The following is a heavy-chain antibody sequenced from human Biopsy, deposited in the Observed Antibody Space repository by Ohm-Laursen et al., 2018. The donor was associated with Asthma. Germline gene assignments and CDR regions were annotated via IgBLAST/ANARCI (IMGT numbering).Heavy chain of an antibody. CDR2: ISWNSGTI. D-gene: IGHD3-10*01. J-gene: IGHJ6*02. CDR3: AREMGAGPNQPPSGSGSSHLYGMDV. V-gene: IGHV3-9*01. CDR1: GFSLDDYA. Sequence: SPRLSCAASGFSLDDYAMFWVRQAPGKGLEWVSGISWNSGTIGYADSVKGRFTISRDNAKNSLYLQMNSLGPEDTAVYYCAREMGAGPNQPPSGSGSSHLYGMDVWGQGTTVTVSS.